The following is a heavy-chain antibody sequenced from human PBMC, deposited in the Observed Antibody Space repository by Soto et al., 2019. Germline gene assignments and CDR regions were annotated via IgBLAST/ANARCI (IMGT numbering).Heavy chain of an antibody. CDR2: IIPIFGTA. J-gene: IGHJ4*02. D-gene: IGHD6-13*01. V-gene: IGHV1-69*13. CDR1: GGTFSSYA. Sequence: GASVKVSCKASGGTFSSYAISWVRQAPGQGLEWMGGIIPIFGTANYAQKFQGRVTITADESTSTAYMELSSLRSDDTAVYYCARERVYSSSWYDYWGQGTLVTVSS. CDR3: ARERVYSSSWYDY.